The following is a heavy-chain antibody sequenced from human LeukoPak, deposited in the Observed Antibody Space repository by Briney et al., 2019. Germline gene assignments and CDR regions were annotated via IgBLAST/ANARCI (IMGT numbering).Heavy chain of an antibody. D-gene: IGHD2-15*01. V-gene: IGHV3-23*01. CDR2: ISGSGGST. CDR3: AKMVGGALEACMDV. CDR1: GFTFSSYA. Sequence: PGGSLRLSCAASGFTFSSYAMSWVRQAPGKGLEWVSAISGSGGSTYYADSVKGRFTISRDNSKNTLYLRMNSLRAEDTAVYYCAKMVGGALEACMDVWGQGTTVTVSS. J-gene: IGHJ6*02.